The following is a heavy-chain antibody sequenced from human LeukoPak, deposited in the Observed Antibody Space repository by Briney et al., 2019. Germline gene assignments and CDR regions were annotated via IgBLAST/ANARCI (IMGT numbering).Heavy chain of an antibody. J-gene: IGHJ4*02. CDR3: ARGNLADYGANSHHDS. CDR1: GGSISSSSYY. D-gene: IGHD4-23*01. CDR2: IYYSGST. V-gene: IGHV4-39*07. Sequence: PSETLSLTCTVSGGSISSSSYYWGWIRQPPGKGLEWIGSIYYSGSTYYNPSLKSRVTISVDTSKNQFSLKLSSVTAADTAVYYCARGNLADYGANSHHDSWGQGTLVTVSS.